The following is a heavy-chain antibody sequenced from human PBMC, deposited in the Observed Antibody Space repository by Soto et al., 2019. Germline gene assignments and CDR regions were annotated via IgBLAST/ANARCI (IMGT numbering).Heavy chain of an antibody. CDR3: ARPSLTFLAGASEGYFTVMDV. J-gene: IGHJ6*04. D-gene: IGHD3-3*02. CDR2: ISAYNGNT. CDR1: GGTFSSYG. V-gene: IGHV1-18*01. Sequence: ASVKVSCKASGGTFSSYGISWVLQAPGQGLEWMGWISAYNGNTNYAQKLQGRVTMTTDTSTSTAYMELRSLRSDDTAVYDCARPSLTFLAGASEGYFTVMDVGGKGTTAAVSA.